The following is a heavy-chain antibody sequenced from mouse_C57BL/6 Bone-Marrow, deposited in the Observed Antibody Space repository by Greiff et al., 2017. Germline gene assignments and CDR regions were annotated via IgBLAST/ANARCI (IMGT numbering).Heavy chain of an antibody. Sequence: VKLVESGPGLVQPSQSLSITCTVSGFSLTSYGVHWVRQSPGKGLEWLGVIWSGGSTDYNAAFISRLSISKDNSKSQVFFKMNSLQADDTAIYYCASPNWDVAWFAYWGQGTLVTVSA. D-gene: IGHD4-1*01. CDR1: GFSLTSYG. V-gene: IGHV2-2*01. CDR3: ASPNWDVAWFAY. J-gene: IGHJ3*01. CDR2: IWSGGST.